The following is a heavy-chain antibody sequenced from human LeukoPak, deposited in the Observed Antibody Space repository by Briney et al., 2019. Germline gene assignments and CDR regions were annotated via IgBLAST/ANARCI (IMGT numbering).Heavy chain of an antibody. CDR1: GYTFTSYY. D-gene: IGHD6-19*01. V-gene: IGHV1-69*04. CDR2: IIPALSQT. CDR3: ARDRGYSTGWYREDN. Sequence: SVKVSCKASGYTFTSYYMHWVRQAPGQGLEWMGRIIPALSQTYYAQEFQGRLTITADRSTSTTYLELSSLRSDDTAVYYCARDRGYSTGWYREDNWGQGTLVTVSS. J-gene: IGHJ4*02.